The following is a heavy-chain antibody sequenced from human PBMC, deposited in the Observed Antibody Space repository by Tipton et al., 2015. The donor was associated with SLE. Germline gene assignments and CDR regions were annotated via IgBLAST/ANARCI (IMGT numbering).Heavy chain of an antibody. CDR2: IYYSGST. CDR1: GGSISSHY. V-gene: IGHV4-59*11. Sequence: TLSLTCTVSGGSISSHYWSWIRQPPGKGLEWIGYIYYSGSTNYNPSLRSRVTISVDMSKNQFSLKLSSVTAADTAVYYCARDLTVPYCSSTSCGDDAFDIWGQGTMVTVSS. CDR3: ARDLTVPYCSSTSCGDDAFDI. D-gene: IGHD2-2*01. J-gene: IGHJ3*02.